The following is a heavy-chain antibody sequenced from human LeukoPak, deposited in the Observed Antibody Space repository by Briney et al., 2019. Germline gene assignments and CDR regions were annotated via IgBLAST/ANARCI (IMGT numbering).Heavy chain of an antibody. CDR1: GFTFSSYG. CDR2: ISSTGGST. Sequence: GGSLRLSCAASGFTFSSYGMHWVRQAPGKGLEYVSAISSTGGSTYYANSVKGRFTISRDNSKNTLYLQMGSLRAEDMAVYYCARGPFYCSSTSCYTFDYWGQGTLVTVSS. CDR3: ARGPFYCSSTSCYTFDY. V-gene: IGHV3-64*01. J-gene: IGHJ4*02. D-gene: IGHD2-2*01.